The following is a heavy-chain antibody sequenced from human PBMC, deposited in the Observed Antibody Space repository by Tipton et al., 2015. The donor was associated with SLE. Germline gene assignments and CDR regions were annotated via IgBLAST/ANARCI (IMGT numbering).Heavy chain of an antibody. CDR3: TTVVVVPFDY. CDR1: GFTFDEYA. V-gene: IGHV3-9*01. D-gene: IGHD2-2*01. J-gene: IGHJ4*02. CDR2: ISFNSGSI. Sequence: SLRLSCAASGFTFDEYAMYWVRQAPGKGLEWVSGISFNSGSIGYADSVKGRFTISRDNAKNSLYLQMNSLRAEDTAVYYCTTVVVVPFDYWGQGTLVTVSS.